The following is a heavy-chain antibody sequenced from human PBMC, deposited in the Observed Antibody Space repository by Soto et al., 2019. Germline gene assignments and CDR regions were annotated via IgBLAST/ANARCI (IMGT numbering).Heavy chain of an antibody. Sequence: HPGGSLRLSCAASGFTFSSYAMSWVRQAPGKGLEWVSAISGSGGSTYYADSVKGRFTISRDNSKNTLYLQMNSLRAEDTAVYYCARTNYDFWSGYYRIFDYWGQGTLVTVSS. CDR3: ARTNYDFWSGYYRIFDY. CDR1: GFTFSSYA. J-gene: IGHJ4*02. CDR2: ISGSGGST. V-gene: IGHV3-23*01. D-gene: IGHD3-3*01.